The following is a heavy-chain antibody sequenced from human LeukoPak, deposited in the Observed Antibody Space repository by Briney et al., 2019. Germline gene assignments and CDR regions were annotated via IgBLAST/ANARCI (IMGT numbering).Heavy chain of an antibody. CDR3: AKDHGFGEFFDY. D-gene: IGHD3-10*01. Sequence: GGSLRLSCAASGFTLSSYAMSWVRQAPGKGLEWVAVISYDGSNKYYADSVKSRFTISRDNSKNTLYLQMNSLRAEDTAVYYCAKDHGFGEFFDYWGQGTLVTVSS. CDR2: ISYDGSNK. J-gene: IGHJ4*02. V-gene: IGHV3-30*18. CDR1: GFTLSSYA.